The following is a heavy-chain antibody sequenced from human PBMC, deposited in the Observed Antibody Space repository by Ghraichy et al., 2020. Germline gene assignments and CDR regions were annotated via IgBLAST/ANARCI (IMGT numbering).Heavy chain of an antibody. J-gene: IGHJ4*02. CDR2: IYPGDSDT. V-gene: IGHV5-51*01. CDR3: ARGIPGYSSSWYVNEGDYFDY. CDR1: GYSFTSYW. D-gene: IGHD6-13*01. Sequence: GESLNISCKGSGYSFTSYWIGWVRQMPGKGLEWMGIIYPGDSDTRYSPSFQGQVTISADKSISTAYLQWSSLKASDTAMYYCARGIPGYSSSWYVNEGDYFDYWGQGTLVTVSS.